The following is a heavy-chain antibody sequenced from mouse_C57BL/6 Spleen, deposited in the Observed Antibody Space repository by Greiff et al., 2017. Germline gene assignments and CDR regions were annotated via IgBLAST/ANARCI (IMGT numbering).Heavy chain of an antibody. CDR1: GYTFTSYC. J-gene: IGHJ3*01. CDR3: ASRDGYRWFAY. Sequence: QVQLQQSGPELVKPGASVKMSCKASGYTFTSYCITWVKQRPGQGLEWIGDIYPGSGGTSYNQKFKSKATLTVDTSSSTAYMQLSSLTSEDSAVXYCASRDGYRWFAYWGQGTLVTVSA. CDR2: IYPGSGGT. D-gene: IGHD2-2*01. V-gene: IGHV1-55*01.